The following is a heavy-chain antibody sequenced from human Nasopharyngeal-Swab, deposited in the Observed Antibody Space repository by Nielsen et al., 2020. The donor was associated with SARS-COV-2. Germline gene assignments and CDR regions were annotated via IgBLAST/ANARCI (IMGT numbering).Heavy chain of an antibody. V-gene: IGHV3-7*01. Sequence: GESLKISCAASGFTFSSYWMYWVRQAPGKGLEWVAIIKQDGSETYYVDSVKGRFTIFRDNAKNSLYLQMNSLRAEDTAVYYCARVPRYYYMDVWGKGTTDTVSS. CDR3: ARVPRYYYMDV. D-gene: IGHD2-2*01. CDR1: GFTFSSYW. J-gene: IGHJ6*03. CDR2: IKQDGSET.